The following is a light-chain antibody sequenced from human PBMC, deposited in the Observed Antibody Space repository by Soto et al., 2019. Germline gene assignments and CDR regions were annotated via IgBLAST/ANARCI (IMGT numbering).Light chain of an antibody. V-gene: IGKV1-39*01. CDR2: AAS. CDR1: QSISSY. Sequence: IQMTQSPSSLSASVGDRVTITCRASQSISSYLNWYQQKPGKAPKLLIYAASSLQSGVPSRFSGSGSGTDFTLTISSLQTEDFATYYCQQANSFPITFGQGTRLEIK. J-gene: IGKJ5*01. CDR3: QQANSFPIT.